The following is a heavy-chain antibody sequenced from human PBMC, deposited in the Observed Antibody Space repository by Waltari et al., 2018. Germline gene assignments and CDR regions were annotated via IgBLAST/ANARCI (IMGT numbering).Heavy chain of an antibody. D-gene: IGHD2-15*01. V-gene: IGHV1-18*01. J-gene: IGHJ5*02. CDR1: GYTFTSYG. CDR2: ISAYNSKT. Sequence: QVQLVQSGAEVKKPGASVKVSCKASGYTFTSYGISWVRQAPGQGLGWMGWISAYNSKTNEAQKVRGRVTRTKDTSTRTAYRELRSLRADDTAVYYWARDTGCSGGSCYLPTTWFDPWGQGTLVTVSS. CDR3: ARDTGCSGGSCYLPTTWFDP.